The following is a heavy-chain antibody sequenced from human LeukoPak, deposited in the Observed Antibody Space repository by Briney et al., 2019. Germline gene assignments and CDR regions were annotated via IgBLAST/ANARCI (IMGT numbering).Heavy chain of an antibody. CDR3: ARDSYGDYYFDY. CDR1: GFTFTSYS. Sequence: GGSLRLSCAASGFTFTSYSMNWVRQAPGKGLEWVSYISSSSSAIYYADSVKGRFTISRDNAKNSVDLQMNSLRGEDTAVYYCARDSYGDYYFDYWGQGTLVTVSS. V-gene: IGHV3-48*01. D-gene: IGHD4-17*01. CDR2: ISSSSSAI. J-gene: IGHJ4*02.